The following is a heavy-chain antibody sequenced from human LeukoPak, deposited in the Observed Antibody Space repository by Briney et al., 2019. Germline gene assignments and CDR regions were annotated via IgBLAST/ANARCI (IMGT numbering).Heavy chain of an antibody. D-gene: IGHD2-8*02. J-gene: IGHJ4*02. CDR3: ARGIVLTGYASFDY. Sequence: SETLSLICAVNGGSFRGYYWTWIRQPPGKGLEWIGEANHNGGTNYSPSLKSRITISVDTSKNQFSLKLNSVTAADTAVYFCARGIVLTGYASFDYWGQGTPVTVSS. V-gene: IGHV4-34*01. CDR2: ANHNGGT. CDR1: GGSFRGYY.